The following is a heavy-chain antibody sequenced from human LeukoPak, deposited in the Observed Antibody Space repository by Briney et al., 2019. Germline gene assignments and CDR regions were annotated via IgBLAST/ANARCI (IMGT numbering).Heavy chain of an antibody. CDR2: ISGSGGST. Sequence: PGGSLRLSCAASEFTFSSYAMSWVRQAPGKGLEWVSAISGSGGSTYYADSVKGRFTISRDNSKNTLYLQMNSLRAEDTAVYYCAKDLSPGYSSGCWDFDYWGQGTLVTVSS. V-gene: IGHV3-23*01. D-gene: IGHD6-19*01. CDR1: EFTFSSYA. J-gene: IGHJ4*02. CDR3: AKDLSPGYSSGCWDFDY.